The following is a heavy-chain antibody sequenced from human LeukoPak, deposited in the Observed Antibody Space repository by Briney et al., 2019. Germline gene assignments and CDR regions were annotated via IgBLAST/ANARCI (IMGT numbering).Heavy chain of an antibody. D-gene: IGHD2-2*01. V-gene: IGHV4-4*07. CDR3: ARESGYCSSTSCDAFAGHYGMDV. CDR1: GGSISSYY. J-gene: IGHJ6*02. CDR2: IYTSGST. Sequence: PSETLSLTCTVSGGSISSYYWSWIRQPAGKGLEWIGRIYTSGSTNYDPSLKSRVTMSVDTSKNQFSLKLSSVTAADTAVYYCARESGYCSSTSCDAFAGHYGMDVWGQGTTVTVSS.